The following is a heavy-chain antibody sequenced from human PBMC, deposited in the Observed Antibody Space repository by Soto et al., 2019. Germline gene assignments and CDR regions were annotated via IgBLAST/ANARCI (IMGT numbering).Heavy chain of an antibody. Sequence: QDQLVQSGAEVKKPGASVKVSCKASGYTFNNYGITWVRQAPGQGLEWMGWISPYNGHTNYAQKLQGRVTMTTDTSTSTAYMELRSRRTAETAVYYGARHRNFFDYWGKGTLVTVST. CDR3: ARHRNFFDY. J-gene: IGHJ4*02. CDR2: ISPYNGHT. V-gene: IGHV1-18*01. CDR1: GYTFNNYG.